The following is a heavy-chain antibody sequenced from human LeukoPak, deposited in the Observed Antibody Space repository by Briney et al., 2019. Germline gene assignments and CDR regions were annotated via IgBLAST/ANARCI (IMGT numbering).Heavy chain of an antibody. Sequence: PSETLSLTCAVSGGSINSSSYYWGWIRQPPGKGLEWIGSIYYSGSTYYNPSLKSRVTISVDTSKNQFSLKLSSVTAADTAVYYGARQPAFYYYYMDVWGKGTTVTVSS. V-gene: IGHV4-39*01. CDR3: ARQPAFYYYYMDV. J-gene: IGHJ6*03. CDR2: IYYSGST. CDR1: GGSINSSSYY.